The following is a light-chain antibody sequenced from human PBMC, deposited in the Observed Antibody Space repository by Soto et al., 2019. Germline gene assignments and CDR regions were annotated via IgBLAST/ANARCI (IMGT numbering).Light chain of an antibody. J-gene: IGKJ3*01. V-gene: IGKV3-11*01. Sequence: EIVLTQSPATLSLSPGERATLSCRASQSVSSYLAWYQQKPGQAPRLLIYDASNRATGIPARFSCSGSGTDFTLTISSLEPEDFAVYYCQQRSNWPPGFTFGRGTKVDIK. CDR3: QQRSNWPPGFT. CDR1: QSVSSY. CDR2: DAS.